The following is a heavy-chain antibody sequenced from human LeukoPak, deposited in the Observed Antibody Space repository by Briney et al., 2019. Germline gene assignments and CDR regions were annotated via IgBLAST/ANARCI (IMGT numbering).Heavy chain of an antibody. CDR3: ARGRSADP. V-gene: IGHV4-34*01. J-gene: IGHJ5*02. CDR2: INHSGST. D-gene: IGHD6-25*01. Sequence: PSETLSLTCAVYGGSFSGYYWSWIRQPPGKGLEWIGEINHSGSTNYKPSLKSRVTISVDTSKNQFSLKLSSVTAADTAVYYCARGRSADPWGQGTLVTVSS. CDR1: GGSFSGYY.